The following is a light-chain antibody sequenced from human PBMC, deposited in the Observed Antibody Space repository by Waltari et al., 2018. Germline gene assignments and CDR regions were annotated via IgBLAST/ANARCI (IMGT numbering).Light chain of an antibody. CDR1: SSAVGSYNL. Sequence: QSALTQPASMSGSPGQSITISCTGTSSAVGSYNLVSWYQQHPGKAPKLMIYEVSKRPSGVSNRFSGSKSGNTASLTISGLQAEDEADYYCCSYAGSSTFVFGGGTKLTVL. CDR3: CSYAGSSTFV. CDR2: EVS. V-gene: IGLV2-23*02. J-gene: IGLJ2*01.